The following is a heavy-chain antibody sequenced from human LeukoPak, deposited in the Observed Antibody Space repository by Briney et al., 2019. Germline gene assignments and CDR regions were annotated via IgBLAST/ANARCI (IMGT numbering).Heavy chain of an antibody. Sequence: ASVKVSCKASGYTFTSYYIHWVRQAPGQGLEWMGIINPSSGDTIYTQKFQGRVTMTRDTSTSTVYMELSSLRSEDTAVFYCATVGYSQFFAYWGQGTLVTVSS. CDR1: GYTFTSYY. CDR2: INPSSGDT. J-gene: IGHJ4*02. CDR3: ATVGYSQFFAY. V-gene: IGHV1-46*01. D-gene: IGHD5-18*01.